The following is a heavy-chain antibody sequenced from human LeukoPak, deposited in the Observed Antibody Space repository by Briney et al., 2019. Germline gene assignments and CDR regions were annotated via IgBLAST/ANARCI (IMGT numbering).Heavy chain of an antibody. Sequence: GESLRLSCAASGFSFSTYWMSWVRQAPGKGLEWVANIKQDGSDIYYVDSVKGRFIISRDNAKNSLYLQMSSLRAEDTAVYCCTRGGRLHPQSPYWGQGTLVTVSS. CDR2: IKQDGSDI. D-gene: IGHD3-16*01. V-gene: IGHV3-7*01. CDR3: TRGGRLHPQSPY. CDR1: GFSFSTYW. J-gene: IGHJ4*02.